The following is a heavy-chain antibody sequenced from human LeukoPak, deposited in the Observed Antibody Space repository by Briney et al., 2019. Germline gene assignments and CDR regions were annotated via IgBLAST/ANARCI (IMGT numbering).Heavy chain of an antibody. CDR3: ARPTYYYDSSGYSARNYYFDY. CDR2: IYYSGST. CDR1: GGSISSGDYY. D-gene: IGHD3-22*01. V-gene: IGHV4-30-4*01. J-gene: IGHJ4*02. Sequence: SETLSLTCTVSGGSISSGDYYWSWIRQPPGKGLEWIGYIYYSGSTYYNPSLKSRVTISVDTSKNQFSLKLSSVTAADTAVYYCARPTYYYDSSGYSARNYYFDYWGQGTLVTVSS.